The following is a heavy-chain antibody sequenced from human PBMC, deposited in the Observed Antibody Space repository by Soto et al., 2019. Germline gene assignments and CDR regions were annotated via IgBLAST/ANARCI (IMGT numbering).Heavy chain of an antibody. CDR2: FDPEDGET. D-gene: IGHD6-19*01. CDR1: GYTLTELS. J-gene: IGHJ6*02. CDR3: ATDQGAVAGTLGGMDV. Sequence: GASVKVSCKVSGYTLTELSMHWVRQAPGKGLEWMGGFDPEDGETIYAQKFQGRVTMTEDTSTDTAYMELSSLRSEDTAVYYCATDQGAVAGTLGGMDVWGQGTTVTVSS. V-gene: IGHV1-24*01.